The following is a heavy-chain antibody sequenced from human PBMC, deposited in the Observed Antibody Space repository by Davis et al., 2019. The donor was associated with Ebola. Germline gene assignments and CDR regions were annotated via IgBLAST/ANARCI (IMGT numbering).Heavy chain of an antibody. CDR2: IYYSGST. CDR1: GGSISSSSYY. J-gene: IGHJ4*02. D-gene: IGHD3-22*01. CDR3: ARLLKSSGYYYLDY. Sequence: PSEILSLTCTVSGGSISSSSYYWGWIRQPPGKGLEWIGSIYYSGSTYYNPSLKSRVTISVDTSKNQFSLKLGSVTAADTAVYYCARLLKSSGYYYLDYWGQGTLVTVSS. V-gene: IGHV4-39*01.